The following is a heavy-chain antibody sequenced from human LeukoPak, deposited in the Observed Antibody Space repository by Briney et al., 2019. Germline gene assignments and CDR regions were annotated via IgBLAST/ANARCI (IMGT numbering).Heavy chain of an antibody. CDR2: LYYSGSI. Sequence: SETLSLTCSVSGDSISSSSYYWGWMRQPPGKGLEWIGSIQPPGKGLEWIGSLYYSGSIYYNPSLKSRVTISVGTSKNQFSLKLSSVTAADTAVYYCARDGETTVVTPGYFDYWGQGTLVTVSS. D-gene: IGHD4-23*01. V-gene: IGHV4-39*07. CDR1: GDSISSSSYY. CDR3: ARDGETTVVTPGYFDY. J-gene: IGHJ4*02.